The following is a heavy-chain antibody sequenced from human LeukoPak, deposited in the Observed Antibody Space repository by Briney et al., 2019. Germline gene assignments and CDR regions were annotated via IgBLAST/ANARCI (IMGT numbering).Heavy chain of an antibody. V-gene: IGHV4-34*01. CDR1: GGSFSGYY. CDR3: ARDRGTWNDDGFDY. J-gene: IGHJ4*02. CDR2: INHSGST. D-gene: IGHD1-1*01. Sequence: SETLSLTCAVYGGSFSGYYWSWIRQPPGKGLEWIGEINHSGSTNYNPSLKSRVTTSVDTSKNQFSLKLSSVTAADTAVYYCARDRGTWNDDGFDYWGQGTLVTVSS.